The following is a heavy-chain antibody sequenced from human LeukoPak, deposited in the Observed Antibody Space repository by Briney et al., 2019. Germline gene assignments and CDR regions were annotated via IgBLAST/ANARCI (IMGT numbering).Heavy chain of an antibody. Sequence: GASVKVSCKASGYTFTGYYMPWVRQAPGQGLEWMGWINPNSGGTNYAQKFQGRVTMTRDTSISTAYMELSRLRSDDTAVYYCARDRVGATYWFDPWGQGTLVTVSS. V-gene: IGHV1-2*02. CDR2: INPNSGGT. J-gene: IGHJ5*02. CDR3: ARDRVGATYWFDP. D-gene: IGHD1-26*01. CDR1: GYTFTGYY.